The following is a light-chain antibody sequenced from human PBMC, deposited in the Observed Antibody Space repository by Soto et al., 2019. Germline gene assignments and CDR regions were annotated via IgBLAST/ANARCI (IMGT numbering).Light chain of an antibody. V-gene: IGKV3-15*01. CDR2: GAS. J-gene: IGKJ1*01. CDR3: QQYNNWPPCT. Sequence: EIVVTQSPGTLSLSPGERATLSCRTSQSVSSSYLAWYQQKPGQAPRLLIYGASTRATGIPARSSGSGSGTEFTLTISSLQSEDFAIYYCQQYNNWPPCTFGQGTKVDIK. CDR1: QSVSSSY.